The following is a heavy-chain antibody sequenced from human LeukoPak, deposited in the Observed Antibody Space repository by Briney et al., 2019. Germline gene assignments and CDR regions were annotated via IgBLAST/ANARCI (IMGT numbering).Heavy chain of an antibody. Sequence: GGSLRLSCVGSGFTFSRSSMNWVRQARGQGLEWVSSITSNGSQTYYADALKGRFIISRDNVKNSLYLQMRSLRAEDTAVYYCTRAIRATGTDSWGQGTLVTVSS. CDR3: TRAIRATGTDS. D-gene: IGHD6-13*01. CDR1: GFTFSRSS. V-gene: IGHV3-21*01. CDR2: ITSNGSQT. J-gene: IGHJ5*01.